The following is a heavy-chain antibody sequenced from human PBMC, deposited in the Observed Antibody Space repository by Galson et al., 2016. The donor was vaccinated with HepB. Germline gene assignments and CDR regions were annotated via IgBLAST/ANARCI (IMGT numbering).Heavy chain of an antibody. J-gene: IGHJ4*02. V-gene: IGHV5-51*01. CDR2: IYPGDSDT. CDR1: GNSFPTYW. D-gene: IGHD3-16*01. CDR3: AGHSYASETGFEY. Sequence: QSGAEVKKPGESLKISCKGSGNSFPTYWIAWVRQMPGKGLEWMGIIYPGDSDTAYSPSFQGQVTMSADNSISTAYLQWSSLKASDTAMYYCAGHSYASETGFEYWGQGTLVTVSS.